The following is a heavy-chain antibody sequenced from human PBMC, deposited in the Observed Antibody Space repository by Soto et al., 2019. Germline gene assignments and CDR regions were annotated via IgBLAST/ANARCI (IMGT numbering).Heavy chain of an antibody. J-gene: IGHJ6*02. CDR3: SRGGYCSSTSCHSDYYGMDV. Sequence: EVQLVESGGGLVQPGGSLRLSCAASGFTFSDHYMDWVRQAPGEGLEWVGRTRNKANSYTTEYAGSVKGRFTISRDDSKNPLYLQMNSLKSDDTAVYYCSRGGYCSSTSCHSDYYGMDVWGQGTTVT. D-gene: IGHD2-2*01. CDR2: TRNKANSYTT. V-gene: IGHV3-72*01. CDR1: GFTFSDHY.